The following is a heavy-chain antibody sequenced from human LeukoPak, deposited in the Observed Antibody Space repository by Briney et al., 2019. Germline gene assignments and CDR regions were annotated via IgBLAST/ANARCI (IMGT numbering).Heavy chain of an antibody. CDR3: ARDIRDGYNYQGFDY. CDR2: INPNSGGT. CDR1: GYTFTGYY. V-gene: IGHV1-2*02. Sequence: ASVKVSCKASGYTFTGYYMHWVRQAPGQGLEWMGWINPNSGGTNYAQKFQGTVTMTRDTSISTAYMELSRLRSDDTAVYYCARDIRDGYNYQGFDYCGQGTLVTVSS. D-gene: IGHD5-24*01. J-gene: IGHJ4*02.